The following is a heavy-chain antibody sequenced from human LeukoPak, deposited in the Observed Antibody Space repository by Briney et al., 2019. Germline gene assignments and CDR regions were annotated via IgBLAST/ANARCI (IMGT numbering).Heavy chain of an antibody. CDR1: GGSITSGDYY. Sequence: SETLSLTCTVSGGSITSGDYYWSWIRQPPGKGLEWIGYIYNSGSTYYNPSLKSRVTISVDTSKKQFSLKLSSVTAADTAVYYCAKTQTMMGAFDIWGQGTKVTVSS. V-gene: IGHV4-30-4*01. CDR2: IYNSGST. D-gene: IGHD3-22*01. J-gene: IGHJ3*02. CDR3: AKTQTMMGAFDI.